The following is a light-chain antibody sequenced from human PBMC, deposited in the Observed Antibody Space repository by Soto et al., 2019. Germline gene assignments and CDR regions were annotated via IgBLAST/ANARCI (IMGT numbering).Light chain of an antibody. J-gene: IGKJ2*01. Sequence: EIVLTQSPGTLSLSPGERATLSCRASQSVSRSYLAWYQQKPGQAPRLLSYGASSRATCIPDRFSGSGSGTDFTLTISRLEPEDSAEYYCQQYGRMYTLGQGTKLEIK. CDR3: QQYGRMYT. V-gene: IGKV3-20*01. CDR1: QSVSRSY. CDR2: GAS.